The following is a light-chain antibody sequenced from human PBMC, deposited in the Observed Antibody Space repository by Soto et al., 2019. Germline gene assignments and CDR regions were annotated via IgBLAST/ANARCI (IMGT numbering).Light chain of an antibody. CDR2: KAS. V-gene: IGKV1-5*03. CDR1: QSISSW. Sequence: DIQMTQSPSTLSSSVGDIVTITCRASQSISSWLAWYQQKAGKPPKLVIYKASSLESGVPSRFSGSGSGTEFTLTISSLHPDDFATYYCQLYCTFGQGTQVEIK. J-gene: IGKJ1*01. CDR3: QLYCT.